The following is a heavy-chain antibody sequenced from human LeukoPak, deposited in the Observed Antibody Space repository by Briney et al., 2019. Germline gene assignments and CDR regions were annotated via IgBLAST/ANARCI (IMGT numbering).Heavy chain of an antibody. CDR1: GGSISNYY. V-gene: IGHV4-59*08. D-gene: IGHD4-17*01. CDR2: IYYSGST. J-gene: IGHJ4*02. CDR3: ARMGNPATVTADY. Sequence: TSETLSLTCTVSGGSISNYYWNWIRQPPGKGLEWIGNIYYSGSTNYNPSLKSRVTISVDTANNQFSLKLNSVTAADTAVYYCARMGNPATVTADYWGQGTLVTVSS.